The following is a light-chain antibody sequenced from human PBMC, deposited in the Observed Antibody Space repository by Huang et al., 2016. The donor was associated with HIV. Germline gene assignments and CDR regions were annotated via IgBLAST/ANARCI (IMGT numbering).Light chain of an antibody. V-gene: IGKV3-15*01. Sequence: EIVMTQSPATLSVSPGERATLSCRASQSVSSNLAWFHQKPGRAPRLLIYDASIRPFDIPARFSGSGSGTEFTLTISGLQSEDFAVYYCHQYNNWPPTWTFGQGTKVEIK. CDR2: DAS. J-gene: IGKJ1*01. CDR3: HQYNNWPPTWT. CDR1: QSVSSN.